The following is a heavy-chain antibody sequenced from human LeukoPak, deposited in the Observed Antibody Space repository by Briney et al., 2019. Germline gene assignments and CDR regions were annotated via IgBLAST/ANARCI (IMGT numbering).Heavy chain of an antibody. Sequence: ASVKVSCKASGYIFTSYYMHWVRQAPGQGLEWMGIINTSGGSTKYAQKFQGRVTMTRDTSTSTVYMELSSLRSEDTAVYYCARDYSSSSPWDYWGQGTLVTVSS. V-gene: IGHV1-46*01. D-gene: IGHD6-13*01. CDR1: GYIFTSYY. J-gene: IGHJ4*02. CDR2: INTSGGST. CDR3: ARDYSSSSPWDY.